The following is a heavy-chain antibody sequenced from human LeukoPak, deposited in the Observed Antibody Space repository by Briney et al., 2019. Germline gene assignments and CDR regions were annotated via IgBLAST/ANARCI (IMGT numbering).Heavy chain of an antibody. CDR2: INHSGST. J-gene: IGHJ5*02. D-gene: IGHD3-9*01. CDR3: ARGRLRYFDWLERRAGNWFDP. CDR1: GGSFSGYY. V-gene: IGHV4-34*01. Sequence: SETLSLTCAVYGGSFSGYYWSWIRQPPGKGLEWIGEINHSGSTNYNPSLKSRVTISVDTSKNQFSLKLSSVTAADTAVYYCARGRLRYFDWLERRAGNWFDPWGQGTLVTVSS.